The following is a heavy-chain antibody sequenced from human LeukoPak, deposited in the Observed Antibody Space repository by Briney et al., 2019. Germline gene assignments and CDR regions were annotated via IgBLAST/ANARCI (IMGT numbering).Heavy chain of an antibody. D-gene: IGHD2-2*01. V-gene: IGHV3-74*01. CDR3: ARGSTAYCSSTSCYWPPASWFDP. CDR2: INSDGSST. CDR1: GFTFSSYW. Sequence: GGSLRLSCAASGFTFSSYWMLWVRQAPGKGLVWVSRINSDGSSTSYADSVKGRFTISRDNAKNTLYLQMNSLRAEDTAVYYCARGSTAYCSSTSCYWPPASWFDPWGQGTLVTVSS. J-gene: IGHJ5*02.